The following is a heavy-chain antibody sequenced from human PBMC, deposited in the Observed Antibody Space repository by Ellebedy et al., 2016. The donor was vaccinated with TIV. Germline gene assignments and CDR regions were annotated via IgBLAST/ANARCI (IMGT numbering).Heavy chain of an antibody. CDR2: IKQDGSEK. CDR3: AGWFGGRNY. D-gene: IGHD3-10*01. Sequence: PGGSLRLSCAASGFTFSDYWMAWVRQAPGKGLEWVANIKQDGSEKSYVGSVKGRFTISRDNAKNSLYLQMNSLRAEDTAVYYCAGWFGGRNYWGQGTPVTVSS. V-gene: IGHV3-7*03. CDR1: GFTFSDYW. J-gene: IGHJ4*02.